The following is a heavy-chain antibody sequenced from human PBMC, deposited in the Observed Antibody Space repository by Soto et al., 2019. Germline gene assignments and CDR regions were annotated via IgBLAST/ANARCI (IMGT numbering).Heavy chain of an antibody. Sequence: AASVKVSCKASGYTFSSYAISWVRQAPGQGLEWMGWISAYNGNTNYAQKLQGRVTMTTDTSTSTAYMELRSLRSDDTAVYYCAKLPTGGQLADPPFDPWGQGTLVTVSS. J-gene: IGHJ5*02. CDR1: GYTFSSYA. CDR3: AKLPTGGQLADPPFDP. D-gene: IGHD6-6*01. V-gene: IGHV1-18*01. CDR2: ISAYNGNT.